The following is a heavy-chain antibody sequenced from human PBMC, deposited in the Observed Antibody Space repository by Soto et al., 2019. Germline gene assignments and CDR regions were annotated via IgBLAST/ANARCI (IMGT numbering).Heavy chain of an antibody. D-gene: IGHD3-3*01. V-gene: IGHV4-34*01. CDR2: INHSGST. CDR3: ARDRDFWSGYYTVLPNYYYYMDV. CDR1: GGSFSGYY. Sequence: SETLSLTCAVYGGSFSGYYWSWIRQPPGKGLEWIGEINHSGSTNYNPSLKSRVTISVDTSKNQFSLKLSSVTAADTAVYYCARDRDFWSGYYTVLPNYYYYMDVWGKGTTVTVSS. J-gene: IGHJ6*03.